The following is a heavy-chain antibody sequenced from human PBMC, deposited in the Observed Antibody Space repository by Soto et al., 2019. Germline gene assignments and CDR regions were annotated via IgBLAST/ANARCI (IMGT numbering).Heavy chain of an antibody. CDR2: ISGSGNYI. V-gene: IGHV3-21*01. CDR3: ARDMEFCTNGLCYWFDY. Sequence: GGSLRLACAASGFTFSSYAMNWVRQAPGKGLEWVSSISGSGNYIYYADSVKGRFTFSRDNAKNSLYLQMNSLRAEDTAVYYCARDMEFCTNGLCYWFDYWGKGTLVTVSS. D-gene: IGHD2-8*01. CDR1: GFTFSSYA. J-gene: IGHJ4*02.